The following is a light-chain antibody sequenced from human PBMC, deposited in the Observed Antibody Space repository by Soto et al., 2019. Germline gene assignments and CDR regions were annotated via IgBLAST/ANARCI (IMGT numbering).Light chain of an antibody. Sequence: QSALTQPASVSASPGQSITISCTGTNSNVGHFNLVSWYQQHPGKATHLILYENDKRPSGVSDRFSGSKSGSTASLTISGLQAEDEADYYCASDEALFGAGTKLTVL. CDR1: NSNVGHFNL. J-gene: IGLJ2*01. CDR3: ASDEAL. V-gene: IGLV2-23*01. CDR2: END.